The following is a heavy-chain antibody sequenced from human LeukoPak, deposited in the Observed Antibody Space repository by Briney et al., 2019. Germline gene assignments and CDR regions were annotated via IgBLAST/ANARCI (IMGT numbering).Heavy chain of an antibody. CDR1: GYTFTSYY. CDR2: INPSGGST. D-gene: IGHD5-24*01. V-gene: IGHV1-46*01. CDR3: ARSVRDGQNDY. J-gene: IGHJ4*02. Sequence: ASVKVSCKASGYTFTSYYMHWVRQAPGQWLELMGIINPSGGSTSYAQKFQGRVTMTRDTSTSTVYMELSSLRSEDTAVYYCARSVRDGQNDYWGQGTLVTVSS.